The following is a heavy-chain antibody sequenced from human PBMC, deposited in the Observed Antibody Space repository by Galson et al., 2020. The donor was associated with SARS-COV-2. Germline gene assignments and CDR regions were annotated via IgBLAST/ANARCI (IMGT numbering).Heavy chain of an antibody. J-gene: IGHJ3*02. CDR1: GGSISSGGYY. V-gene: IGHV4-31*03. CDR3: ARARIVVVINAFDI. Sequence: ETSETLSLTYTVSGGSISSGGYYWSWIRQHPGKGLEWIGYIYYSGSTYYNPSLKSRATISVDTSKNQFSLKLSSVTAADTAVYYCARARIVVVINAFDIWGQGTMVTVSS. D-gene: IGHD3-22*01. CDR2: IYYSGST.